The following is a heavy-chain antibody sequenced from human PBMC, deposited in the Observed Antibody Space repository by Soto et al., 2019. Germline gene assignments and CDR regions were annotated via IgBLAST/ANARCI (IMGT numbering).Heavy chain of an antibody. D-gene: IGHD6-19*01. CDR2: IIPVFGTT. CDR1: GDSFGRYA. J-gene: IGHJ4*02. V-gene: IGHV1-69*06. Sequence: GASVKVCCKASGDSFGRYAVSWVRQAPGQGLDWMGEIIPVFGTTNYAQKFQGRVSITPDKSTSTGYMERSSLRSEDTAVYYCAKAEKSSAVAGYFDSCGQGTLVTVSS. CDR3: AKAEKSSAVAGYFDS.